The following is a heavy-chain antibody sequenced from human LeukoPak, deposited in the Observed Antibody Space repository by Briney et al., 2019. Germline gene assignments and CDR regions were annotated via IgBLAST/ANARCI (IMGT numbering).Heavy chain of an antibody. CDR3: ARGVGNYDYVWGSYPPYFDY. Sequence: GGSLRLSCAASGFTFSSYEMNWVRQAPGKGLEWVSYISSSGSTIYYADSVKGRFTISRDNAKNSLYLQMNSLRAEDTAVYYCARGVGNYDYVWGSYPPYFDYWGQGNLVTVSS. CDR2: ISSSGSTI. CDR1: GFTFSSYE. V-gene: IGHV3-48*03. J-gene: IGHJ4*02. D-gene: IGHD3-16*02.